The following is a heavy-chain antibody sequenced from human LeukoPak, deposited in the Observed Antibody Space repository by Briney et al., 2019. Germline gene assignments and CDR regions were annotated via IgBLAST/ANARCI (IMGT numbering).Heavy chain of an antibody. CDR1: GFTFSSYA. Sequence: GGSLRLSCAAPGFTFSSYAMSWVRQAPGKGLEWVSAISGSGGSTYYADSVKGRFTISRDNSKNTLYLQMNSLRAEDTAVYYCAKDRGERWGATEYYFDYWGQGTLVTVSS. D-gene: IGHD1-26*01. CDR2: ISGSGGST. V-gene: IGHV3-23*01. J-gene: IGHJ4*02. CDR3: AKDRGERWGATEYYFDY.